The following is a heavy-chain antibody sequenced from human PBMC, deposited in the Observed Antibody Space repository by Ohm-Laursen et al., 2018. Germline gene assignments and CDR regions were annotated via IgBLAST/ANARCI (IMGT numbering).Heavy chain of an antibody. CDR1: GGTFSSYA. D-gene: IGHD6-19*01. CDR3: ARGAYSSGWYLDYHYGMDV. V-gene: IGHV1-69*05. CDR2: IIPIFGTA. J-gene: IGHJ6*02. Sequence: GASVKVSCKASGGTFSSYAISWVRQAPGQGLEWMGGIIPIFGTANYAQKFQGRVTMTRNTSISTAYMELSSLRSEDTAVYYCARGAYSSGWYLDYHYGMDVWGQGTTVTVSS.